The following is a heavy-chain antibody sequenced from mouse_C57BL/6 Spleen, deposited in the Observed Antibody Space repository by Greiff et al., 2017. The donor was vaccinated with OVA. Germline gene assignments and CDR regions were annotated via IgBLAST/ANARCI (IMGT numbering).Heavy chain of an antibody. Sequence: QVQLQQPGAELVRPGSSVKLSCKASGYTFTSYWMHWVKQRPIQGLEWIGNIDPSDSETHYNQKFKDKATLTVDKSSSTAYMQLSSLTSEDAAVDDCARKIYEYGGGFDYWGQGTTLTVSS. CDR2: IDPSDSET. V-gene: IGHV1-52*01. CDR1: GYTFTSYW. D-gene: IGHD2-4*01. CDR3: ARKIYEYGGGFDY. J-gene: IGHJ2*01.